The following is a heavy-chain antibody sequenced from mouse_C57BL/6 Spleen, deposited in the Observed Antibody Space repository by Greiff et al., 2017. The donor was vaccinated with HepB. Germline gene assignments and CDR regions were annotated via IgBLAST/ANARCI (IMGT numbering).Heavy chain of an antibody. CDR3: ARGLRRDYAMDY. J-gene: IGHJ4*01. Sequence: QVQLKESGPELVKPGASVKISCKASGYAFSSSWMNWVKQRPGKGLEWIGRIYPGDGDTNYNGKFKGKATLTADKSSSTAYMQLSSLTSEDSAVYFCARGLRRDYAMDYWGQGTSVTVSS. CDR2: IYPGDGDT. CDR1: GYAFSSSW. D-gene: IGHD2-4*01. V-gene: IGHV1-82*01.